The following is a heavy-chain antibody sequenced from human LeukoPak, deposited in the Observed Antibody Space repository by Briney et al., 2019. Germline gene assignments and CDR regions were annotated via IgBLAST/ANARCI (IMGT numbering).Heavy chain of an antibody. CDR3: ARDPWGDYYYFDY. CDR1: GGSFSGYY. Sequence: SETLSLTCAVYGGSFSGYYWSWIRQPPGKGLEWIGEINHSGSTNYNPSLKSRVTISVDTSKNQFSLKLSSVTAADTAVYYCARDPWGDYYYFDYWGQGTLVTVSS. V-gene: IGHV4-34*01. J-gene: IGHJ4*02. D-gene: IGHD4-17*01. CDR2: INHSGST.